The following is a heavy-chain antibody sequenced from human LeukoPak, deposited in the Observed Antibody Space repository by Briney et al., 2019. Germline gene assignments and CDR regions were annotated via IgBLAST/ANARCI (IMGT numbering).Heavy chain of an antibody. CDR1: GGSISSSSYY. D-gene: IGHD3-9*01. CDR3: ARDVPNYDILTGTHYFDY. Sequence: NPSETLSLTCTVSGGSISSSSYYWGWIRQPPGKGLEWIGSIYYSGSTYYNPSLKSRVTISVDTSKNQFSLKLSSVTAADTAVYYCARDVPNYDILTGTHYFDYWGQGTLVTVSS. V-gene: IGHV4-39*07. J-gene: IGHJ4*02. CDR2: IYYSGST.